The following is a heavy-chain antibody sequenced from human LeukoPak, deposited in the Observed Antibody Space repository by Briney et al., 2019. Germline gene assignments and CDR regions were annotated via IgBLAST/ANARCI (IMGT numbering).Heavy chain of an antibody. CDR3: ARGVAAAGTPRYNWFDP. Sequence: ASVKVSCKASGYTFTGYYMHWVRQAPGQGLEWMGWINPNSGGTNYAQKFQGRVTMTRDTSISTAYMELSWLRSEDTAVYYCARGVAAAGTPRYNWFDPWGQGTLVTVSS. CDR1: GYTFTGYY. CDR2: INPNSGGT. J-gene: IGHJ5*02. V-gene: IGHV1-2*02. D-gene: IGHD6-13*01.